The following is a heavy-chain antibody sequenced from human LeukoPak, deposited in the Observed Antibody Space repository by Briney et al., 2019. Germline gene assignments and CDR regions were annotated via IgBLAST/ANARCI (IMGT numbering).Heavy chain of an antibody. CDR2: ISGSVAGT. D-gene: IGHD2-2*02. CDR3: AKARIPHYYYYYGMDV. J-gene: IGHJ6*02. CDR1: GFTFSDYA. Sequence: PGGSLRLSCAAAGFTFSDYAMTWVRQAPGKGLGWVSAISGSVAGTDYADSVKGRFTISRDNSANTLYLQMKSLRAEDTAVYYCAKARIPHYYYYYGMDVWGQGTTVTVSS. V-gene: IGHV3-23*01.